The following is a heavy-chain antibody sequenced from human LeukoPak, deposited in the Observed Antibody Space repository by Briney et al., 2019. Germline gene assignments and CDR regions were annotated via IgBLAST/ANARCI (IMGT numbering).Heavy chain of an antibody. CDR2: IYYSGST. D-gene: IGHD1-26*01. CDR1: GGSISSHNYY. J-gene: IGHJ4*02. CDR3: ARDSGTYSRDFDY. Sequence: SETLSLTCTVSGGSISSHNYYWAWIRQPPGKGLEWIGYIYYSGSTYYNPSLKSRLTISVDTSNNQFSLRLSSVTASDTAVYYCARDSGTYSRDFDYWGQGTLVTVSS. V-gene: IGHV4-39*07.